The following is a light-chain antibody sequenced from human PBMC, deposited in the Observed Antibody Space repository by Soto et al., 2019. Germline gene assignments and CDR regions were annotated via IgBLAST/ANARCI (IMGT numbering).Light chain of an antibody. V-gene: IGKV3-20*01. J-gene: IGKJ2*01. CDR1: QSITSNH. CDR2: DAI. Sequence: EIVLTQSPGTLSLSPGERATLSCRASQSITSNHVAWYQQKPDQAPRLLIFDAIGRPGGIPDRFSGSGSASGTDFTLTISRLEPEDFAVYYCQQHDRSPYTFGQGTKLEIK. CDR3: QQHDRSPYT.